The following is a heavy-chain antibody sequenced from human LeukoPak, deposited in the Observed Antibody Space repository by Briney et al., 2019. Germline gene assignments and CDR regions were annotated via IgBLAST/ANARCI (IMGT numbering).Heavy chain of an antibody. CDR3: ARYDFILISYFDL. J-gene: IGHJ2*01. CDR2: ISSSSSYI. Sequence: GGSLRLSCAASGFTFSSYSMNWVRQAPGKGLEWVSSISSSSSYIYYADSVKGRFTISRDNAKNSLYLQMNSLRAEDTAVYYCARYDFILISYFDLWGRGTLVTVSS. CDR1: GFTFSSYS. D-gene: IGHD3-3*01. V-gene: IGHV3-21*01.